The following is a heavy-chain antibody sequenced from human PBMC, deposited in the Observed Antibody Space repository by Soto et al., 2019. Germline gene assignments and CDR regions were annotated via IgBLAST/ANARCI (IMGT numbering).Heavy chain of an antibody. CDR2: IKQDGSEK. CDR1: GFTFSSYW. D-gene: IGHD5-18*01. J-gene: IGHJ5*02. Sequence: EVQLVESGGGLVQPGGSLRLSCAASGFTFSSYWMSWVRQAPGKGLEWVANIKQDGSEKYYVDSVKGRFTISRDNAKNSLYLQMNCLRAEDTAVYYCARGRCGGYSYGYQYNWFDPCGQGTLVTVSS. V-gene: IGHV3-7*03. CDR3: ARGRCGGYSYGYQYNWFDP.